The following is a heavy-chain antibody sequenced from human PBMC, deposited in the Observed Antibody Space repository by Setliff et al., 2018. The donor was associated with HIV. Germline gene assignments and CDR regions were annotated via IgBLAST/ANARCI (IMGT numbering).Heavy chain of an antibody. CDR2: INHSGST. Sequence: PSETLSLTCAVYGGSFNGYSWTWIRQPPGKGLEWIGGINHSGSTNYNPSLKSRATISIDTSKNQLSLKLRSVTAADTAVYYCARIGSGWSVGWFDPWGQGTLVTVSS. CDR3: ARIGSGWSVGWFDP. D-gene: IGHD6-13*01. V-gene: IGHV4-34*01. CDR1: GGSFNGYS. J-gene: IGHJ5*02.